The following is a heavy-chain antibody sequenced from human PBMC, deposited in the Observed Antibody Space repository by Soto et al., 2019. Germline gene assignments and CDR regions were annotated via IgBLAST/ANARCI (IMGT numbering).Heavy chain of an antibody. Sequence: EVQLVESGGGLVKPGGSLRLSCAASGFTFSSYSMNWVRQAPGKGMVWVSSISSRSSYIYYADSVKGRFTISRDNAKNSLYLQMNSLRAEETGVYYCARDQPGYSYVYGLGYWGQGTLVTVS. CDR1: GFTFSSYS. V-gene: IGHV3-21*01. J-gene: IGHJ4*02. D-gene: IGHD5-18*01. CDR2: ISSRSSYI. CDR3: ARDQPGYSYVYGLGY.